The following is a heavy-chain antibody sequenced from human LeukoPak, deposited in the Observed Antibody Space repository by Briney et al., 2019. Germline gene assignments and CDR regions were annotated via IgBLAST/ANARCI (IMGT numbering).Heavy chain of an antibody. D-gene: IGHD4-17*01. V-gene: IGHV4-59*12. J-gene: IGHJ6*02. CDR2: IYYSGST. CDR3: ARDGQGDYGGNYGMDV. CDR1: GGSISSYY. Sequence: SETLSLTCTVSGGSISSYYWSWIRQPPGKGLEWIGYIYYSGSTNYNPSLKSRVTISVATSKHQFSLKLSSVTAADTAVYYCARDGQGDYGGNYGMDVWGQGTTVTVSS.